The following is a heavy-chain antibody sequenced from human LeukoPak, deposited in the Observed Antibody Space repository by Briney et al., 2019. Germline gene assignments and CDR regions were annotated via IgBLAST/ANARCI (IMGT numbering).Heavy chain of an antibody. Sequence: GRSLRLSCSASGFTFSSYAMHWLRQAPGKGLEYVSGISSNGGRTYYADSVKGRFTISRDNSKNTLYLQMSSLRGEDTAVYYCVKGGPVAAGTWFDPWGQGTLVTVSS. D-gene: IGHD6-13*01. CDR1: GFTFSSYA. CDR3: VKGGPVAAGTWFDP. CDR2: ISSNGGRT. J-gene: IGHJ5*02. V-gene: IGHV3-64D*06.